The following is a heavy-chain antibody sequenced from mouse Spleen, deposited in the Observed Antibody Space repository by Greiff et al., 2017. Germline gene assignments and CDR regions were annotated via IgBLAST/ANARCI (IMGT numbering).Heavy chain of an antibody. CDR2: ISSGGSYT. Sequence: EVQGVESGGGLVKPGGSLKLSCAASGFTFSSYAMSWVRQTPEKRLEWVATISSGGSYTYYPDSVKGRFTISRDNAKNTLYLQMSSLRSEDTAMYYCARQGGNYGYFDVWGAGTTVTVSS. J-gene: IGHJ1*01. CDR3: ARQGGNYGYFDV. CDR1: GFTFSSYA. V-gene: IGHV5-9-3*01. D-gene: IGHD1-1*02.